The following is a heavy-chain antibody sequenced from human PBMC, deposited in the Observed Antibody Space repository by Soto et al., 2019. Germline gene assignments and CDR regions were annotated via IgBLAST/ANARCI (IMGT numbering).Heavy chain of an antibody. CDR2: ISGDNGNT. J-gene: IGHJ4*02. V-gene: IGHV1-18*01. Sequence: ASVKVSCKASGYTFTSYGVTWVRQAPGQGLEWMGWISGDNGNTNYAQKLQGRVTMTTDTSTSTAYMELRSLRSEDTAVYYCAKDRYFDWLSPFDYWGQGTLVTVSS. CDR1: GYTFTSYG. CDR3: AKDRYFDWLSPFDY. D-gene: IGHD3-9*01.